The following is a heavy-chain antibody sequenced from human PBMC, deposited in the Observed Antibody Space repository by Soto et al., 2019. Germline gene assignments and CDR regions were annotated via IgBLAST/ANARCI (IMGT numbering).Heavy chain of an antibody. CDR1: GGTFSSYA. CDR2: IIPIFGTA. CDR3: ASLAGAQNYYGMDV. D-gene: IGHD6-19*01. Sequence: ASVKVSCKASGGTFSSYAISWVRQAPGQGLEWMGGIIPIFGTANYAQKFQGRVTITADESTSTAYMELSSLRSEDTAVYYCASLAGAQNYYGMDVWGQGTTVTVPS. V-gene: IGHV1-69*13. J-gene: IGHJ6*02.